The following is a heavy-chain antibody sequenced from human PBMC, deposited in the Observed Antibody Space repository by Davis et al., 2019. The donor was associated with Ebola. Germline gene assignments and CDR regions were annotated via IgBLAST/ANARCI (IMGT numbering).Heavy chain of an antibody. CDR1: GFTFDAYA. D-gene: IGHD3-9*01. J-gene: IGHJ5*02. Sequence: GESLKISCAASGFTFDAYAMTWVRQAPGKGLEWVSGITWNGGSTGYADSVKGRFTISRDNAKNSLYLQMNSLRAEDTAVYHCARVNAVTGYSRFDAWGQGTVVTVSS. V-gene: IGHV3-20*01. CDR2: ITWNGGST. CDR3: ARVNAVTGYSRFDA.